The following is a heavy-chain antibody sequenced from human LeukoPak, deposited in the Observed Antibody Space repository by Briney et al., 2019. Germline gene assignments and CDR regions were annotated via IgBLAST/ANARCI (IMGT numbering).Heavy chain of an antibody. CDR2: IKQDGGEK. CDR1: GFTFSSYW. J-gene: IGHJ4*02. Sequence: GGSLRLSCAASGFTFSSYWMSWVRQAPGKGLEWVANIKQDGGEKYYVDSVKGRFTISRDNAKNSLFLQMNSLRAEDTAVYYCTSLGGSYYTYWGQGTLVTVSS. V-gene: IGHV3-7*01. D-gene: IGHD1-26*01. CDR3: TSLGGSYYTY.